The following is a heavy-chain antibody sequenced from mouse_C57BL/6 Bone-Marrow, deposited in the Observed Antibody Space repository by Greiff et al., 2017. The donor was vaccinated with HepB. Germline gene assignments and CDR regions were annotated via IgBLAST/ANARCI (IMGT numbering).Heavy chain of an antibody. J-gene: IGHJ1*03. CDR1: GYTFTSYW. V-gene: IGHV1-64*01. Sequence: VQLQQPGAELVKPGASVKLSCKASGYTFTSYWMHWVKQRPGQGLEWIGMIHPNSGSTNYNEKFKSKATLTVDKSSSTAYMQLSSLTSEDSAVYYCARIPPLLRFPYWYFDVWGTGTTVTVSS. CDR2: IHPNSGST. D-gene: IGHD1-1*01. CDR3: ARIPPLLRFPYWYFDV.